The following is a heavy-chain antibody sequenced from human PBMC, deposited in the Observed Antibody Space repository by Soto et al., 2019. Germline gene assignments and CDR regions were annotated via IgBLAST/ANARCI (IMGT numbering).Heavy chain of an antibody. CDR3: ARGYTGGWSRGGYFDY. CDR1: GFTFSTYA. Sequence: GGSLRLSCAASGFTFSTYAMNWVRQAPGKGLEWISHVTSNGGARYYADSVKGRFIISRDNAGNSLYLQMNNLRAVDTAVYFCARGYTGGWSRGGYFDYWGQGALVTVSS. D-gene: IGHD6-19*01. J-gene: IGHJ4*02. CDR2: VTSNGGAR. V-gene: IGHV3-48*03.